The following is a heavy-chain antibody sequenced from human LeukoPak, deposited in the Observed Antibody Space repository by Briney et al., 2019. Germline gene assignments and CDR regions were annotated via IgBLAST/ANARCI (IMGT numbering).Heavy chain of an antibody. J-gene: IGHJ4*02. CDR1: GYSFTSYW. V-gene: IGHV5-51*01. CDR2: IYPGDSDT. CDR3: ARRYCSGGSCCSVDY. Sequence: GESLEISCKGSGYSFTSYWIGWVRQMPGKGLEWMGIIYPGDSDTRYSPSFQGQVTISADKSISTAYLQWSSLKASDTAMYYCARRYCSGGSCCSVDYWGQGTLVTVSS. D-gene: IGHD2-15*01.